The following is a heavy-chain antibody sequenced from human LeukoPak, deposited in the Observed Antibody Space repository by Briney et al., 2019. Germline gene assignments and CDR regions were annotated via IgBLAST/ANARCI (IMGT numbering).Heavy chain of an antibody. CDR3: ARGLQRGYSYGFPFDY. Sequence: ASVKVSCKASGGTFSSYAISWVRQAPGQGLEWMGGFIPIFGTANYAQKFQGRVTITADESTSTAYMELSSLRSEDTAVYYCARGLQRGYSYGFPFDYWGQGTLVTVSS. CDR2: FIPIFGTA. J-gene: IGHJ4*02. V-gene: IGHV1-69*13. D-gene: IGHD5-18*01. CDR1: GGTFSSYA.